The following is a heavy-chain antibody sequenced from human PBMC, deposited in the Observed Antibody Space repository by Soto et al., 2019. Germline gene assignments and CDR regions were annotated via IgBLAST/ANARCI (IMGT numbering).Heavy chain of an antibody. CDR1: GYTFKTYG. V-gene: IGHV1-18*01. CDR2: VSTHTGNT. Sequence: QVPLVQSGAEMKRPGASVRVSCKASGYTFKTYGINWVRQAPGRGLEWMGWVSTHTGNTHYAQNFQGRVSMTTDESASTSYLELKSLRSDDTAIYCARDLDVVPVGNLGYWGPGTVVTVSS. J-gene: IGHJ4*02. CDR3: ARDLDVVPVGNLGY. D-gene: IGHD1-26*01.